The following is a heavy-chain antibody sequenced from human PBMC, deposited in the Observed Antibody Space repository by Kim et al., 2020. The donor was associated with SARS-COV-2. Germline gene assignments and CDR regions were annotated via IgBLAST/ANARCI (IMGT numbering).Heavy chain of an antibody. V-gene: IGHV1-3*01. Sequence: ASVKVSCKASGYTFTTFALYWVRRAPGQRLEWMGWVNGGNGNTGYSQKFQGRVSITRDTSATTAYLELSGLISEDTAVYYCAREAVVGSFDYWGQGSLVTGFS. J-gene: IGHJ4*02. CDR3: AREAVVGSFDY. CDR1: GYTFTTFA. CDR2: VNGGNGNT. D-gene: IGHD6-19*01.